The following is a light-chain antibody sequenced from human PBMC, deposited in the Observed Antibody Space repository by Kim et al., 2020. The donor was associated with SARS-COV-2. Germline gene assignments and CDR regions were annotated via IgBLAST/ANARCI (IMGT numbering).Light chain of an antibody. CDR3: QQYNNWPLLT. CDR1: QSVSSS. CDR2: GAS. J-gene: IGKJ4*01. Sequence: SPGESATLSCEARQSVSSSLAWYQHKPGQAPRLLIHGASTRATGIPARFSGSGSGTEFTLTISSLQSEDFAVYYCQQYNNWPLLTFGGGTKVDIK. V-gene: IGKV3D-15*01.